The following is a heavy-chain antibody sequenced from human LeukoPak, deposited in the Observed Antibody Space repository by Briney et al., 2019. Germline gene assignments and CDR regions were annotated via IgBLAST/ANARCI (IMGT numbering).Heavy chain of an antibody. CDR2: ISSSSSYI. D-gene: IGHD3-10*01. CDR1: GFTFSSYA. V-gene: IGHV3-21*01. Sequence: PGRSLRLSCAASGFTFSSYAMHWVRQAPGKGLEWVSSISSSSSYIYYADSVKGRFTISRDNAKNSLYLQMNSLRAEDTAVYYCASLGSGSYDYWGQGTLVTVSS. CDR3: ASLGSGSYDY. J-gene: IGHJ4*02.